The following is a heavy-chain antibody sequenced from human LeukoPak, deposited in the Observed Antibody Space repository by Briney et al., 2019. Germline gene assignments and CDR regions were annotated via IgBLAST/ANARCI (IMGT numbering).Heavy chain of an antibody. CDR3: ARDPNRGPYYYYYYMDV. Sequence: SETLSLTCTVSGGSISSSSYYWGWIRQPPGKGLEWIRSIYYSGSTYYNPSLKSRVTISVDTSKNQFSLKLSSVTAADTAVYYCARDPNRGPYYYYYYMDVWGKGTTVTVSS. D-gene: IGHD1/OR15-1a*01. CDR2: IYYSGST. CDR1: GGSISSSSYY. V-gene: IGHV4-39*07. J-gene: IGHJ6*03.